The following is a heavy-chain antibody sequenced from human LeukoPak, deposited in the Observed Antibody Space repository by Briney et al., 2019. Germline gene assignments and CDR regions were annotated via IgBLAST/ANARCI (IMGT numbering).Heavy chain of an antibody. CDR3: VRDRGMAEADSFDH. J-gene: IGHJ5*02. Sequence: ASVKVSCKASGYTYTTDGISWVRQAPGQGLEWMGWIDTYSGKTNYAQKFQGRVTMTSDTSTSTAYMELRSLRSADTAVYYCVRDRGMAEADSFDHWGQGTLVTVSS. D-gene: IGHD6-13*01. CDR1: GYTYTTDG. V-gene: IGHV1-18*01. CDR2: IDTYSGKT.